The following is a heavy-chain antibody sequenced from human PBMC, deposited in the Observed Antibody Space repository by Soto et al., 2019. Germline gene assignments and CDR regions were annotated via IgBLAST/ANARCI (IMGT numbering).Heavy chain of an antibody. CDR2: ISAYNGNT. V-gene: IGHV1-18*01. Sequence: GASVKVSCTASGYPFTSYGISWVRQAPGQGLEWMGWISAYNGNTNYAQKLQGRVTMTTDTSTSTAYMELRSLRSDDTAVYYCASDRSVRGGSYYGDYWGQGTLVTAPQ. J-gene: IGHJ4*02. D-gene: IGHD2-15*01. CDR1: GYPFTSYG. CDR3: ASDRSVRGGSYYGDY.